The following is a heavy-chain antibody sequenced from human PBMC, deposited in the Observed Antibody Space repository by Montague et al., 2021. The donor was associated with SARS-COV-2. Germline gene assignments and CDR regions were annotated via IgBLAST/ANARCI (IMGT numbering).Heavy chain of an antibody. CDR3: ARGAHYTTGTIDF. Sequence: TLSLTCTVSGGFIPSDEYYLSWKRQPAGKGLEWIGCIYTSGSINYNPSLQGRVTTSVDTSNNQHSLKRDSVTAADTAVYYCARGAHYTTGTIDFWGQGTLVTVSS. CDR2: IYTSGSI. V-gene: IGHV4-61*02. D-gene: IGHD1-1*01. CDR1: GGFIPSDEYY. J-gene: IGHJ4*02.